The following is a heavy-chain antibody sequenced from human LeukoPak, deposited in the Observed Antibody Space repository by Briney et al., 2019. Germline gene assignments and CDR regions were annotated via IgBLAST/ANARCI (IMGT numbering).Heavy chain of an antibody. V-gene: IGHV3-74*01. J-gene: IGHJ6*04. Sequence: GGSLRLSCAASGFTYSSYWMHWVRQAPGKGLVWVSRINSDGSSASYADSVKGRFTISRDNAKNSLYLQMNSLRAEDTAVYYCAELGITMIGGVWGKGTAVTISS. D-gene: IGHD3-10*02. CDR2: INSDGSSA. CDR3: AELGITMIGGV. CDR1: GFTYSSYW.